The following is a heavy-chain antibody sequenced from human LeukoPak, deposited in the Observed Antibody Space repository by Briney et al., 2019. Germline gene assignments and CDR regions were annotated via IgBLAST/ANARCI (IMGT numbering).Heavy chain of an antibody. Sequence: GESLKISCKGSGYTFTDYWIAWVRQLPGQGLEWMGIIYPGDSDTRYSPSFQGQVTISADKSTTTAFLQWSSLKASDTAMYFCARLADTTSWGQGTLVTVSS. V-gene: IGHV5-51*01. CDR3: ARLADTTS. CDR2: IYPGDSDT. CDR1: GYTFTDYW. D-gene: IGHD1-26*01. J-gene: IGHJ5*02.